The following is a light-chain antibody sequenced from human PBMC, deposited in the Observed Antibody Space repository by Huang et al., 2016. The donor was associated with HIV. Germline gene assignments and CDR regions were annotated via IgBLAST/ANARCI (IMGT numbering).Light chain of an antibody. J-gene: IGKJ1*01. V-gene: IGKV2-30*02. Sequence: DVVMTQSPLSLPVTLGQPASISFRSSPSLLHSDGNTYLNWFQQRPGQTPRRLIYKVSNRDSGVPDRFSGSGSGTDFTLKISRVEAEDVGVYYCMQGIHWPPTFGQGTKVEIK. CDR2: KVS. CDR3: MQGIHWPPT. CDR1: PSLLHSDGNTY.